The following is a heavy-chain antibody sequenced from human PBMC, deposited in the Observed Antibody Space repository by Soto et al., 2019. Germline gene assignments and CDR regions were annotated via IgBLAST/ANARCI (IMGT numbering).Heavy chain of an antibody. Sequence: QVQLVQSGAEVKKPGSSVKVSCKASGGTFSSYAISWVRQAPGQGLEWMGGIIPIFGTANYTQKFQGRVTITGDESTSTAYMELISLRSADTAVYFCARDRSDSNPTHQGWFDPWGQGTLVTVCS. CDR3: ARDRSDSNPTHQGWFDP. CDR2: IIPIFGTA. V-gene: IGHV1-69*01. D-gene: IGHD4-4*01. CDR1: GGTFSSYA. J-gene: IGHJ5*02.